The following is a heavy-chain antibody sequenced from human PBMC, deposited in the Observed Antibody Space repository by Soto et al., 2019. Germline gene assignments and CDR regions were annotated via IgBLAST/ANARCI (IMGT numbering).Heavy chain of an antibody. J-gene: IGHJ5*02. D-gene: IGHD1-1*01. V-gene: IGHV4-59*01. CDR1: GGPMSRYY. Sequence: SETLSLTCTVSGGPMSRYYWTWIRQPPGKGLEWIGNIHYTGSTNYNPSLKSRVTILLGTSTSQFSLKVSSVTAADTAVYYCARDLTISSTDGPLDPWGHGTLVTVSS. CDR2: IHYTGST. CDR3: ARDLTISSTDGPLDP.